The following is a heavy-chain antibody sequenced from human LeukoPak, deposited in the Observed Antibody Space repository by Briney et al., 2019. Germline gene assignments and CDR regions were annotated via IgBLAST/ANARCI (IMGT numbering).Heavy chain of an antibody. CDR1: GGTFSSYA. V-gene: IGHV1-69*06. CDR3: ARDQGYYDILTGYYQRYYFDY. J-gene: IGHJ4*02. Sequence: GASVKVSCKASGGTFSSYAISWVRQAPGQGLEWMGGIIPIFGTANYAQKFQGRVTITADKSTSTAYMELSSLRSEDTAVYYCARDQGYYDILTGYYQRYYFDYWGQGTLATVSS. CDR2: IIPIFGTA. D-gene: IGHD3-9*01.